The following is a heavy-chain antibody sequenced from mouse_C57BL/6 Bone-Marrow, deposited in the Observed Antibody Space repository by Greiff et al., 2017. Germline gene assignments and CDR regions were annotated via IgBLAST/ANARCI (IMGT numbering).Heavy chain of an antibody. D-gene: IGHD1-1*01. V-gene: IGHV1-64*01. CDR1: GYTFTSYW. Sequence: QVQLKQPGAELVKPGASVKLSCKASGYTFTSYWMHWVKQRPGQGLEWIGMLLPNSGSTNYNEKFKSKATLTVDKSSSTAYMQLSSLTSEDSAVYYCAREATTVVDWYFDVWGTGTTVTVSS. CDR2: LLPNSGST. J-gene: IGHJ1*03. CDR3: AREATTVVDWYFDV.